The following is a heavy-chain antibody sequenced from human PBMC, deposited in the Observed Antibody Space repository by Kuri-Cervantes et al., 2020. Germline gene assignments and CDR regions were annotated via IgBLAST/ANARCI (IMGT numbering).Heavy chain of an antibody. CDR1: GFTFSSYS. Sequence: GESLKISCAASGFTFSSYSMNWVRQAPGKGLEWVSYISSSSSTIYYADSVKGRFTISRDNAKTSLYLQMNSLRAEDTAVYYCAREGYSSSWAYYYYYYGMDVWGQGTTVTVSS. CDR2: ISSSSSTI. J-gene: IGHJ6*02. D-gene: IGHD6-13*01. V-gene: IGHV3-48*04. CDR3: AREGYSSSWAYYYYYYGMDV.